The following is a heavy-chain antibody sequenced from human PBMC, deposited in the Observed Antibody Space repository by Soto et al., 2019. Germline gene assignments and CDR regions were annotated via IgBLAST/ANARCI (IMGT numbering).Heavy chain of an antibody. CDR3: ARDAISMVRGTNNWFDP. V-gene: IGHV3-23*01. CDR1: GFIFSDHA. CDR2: ISGNGIAT. D-gene: IGHD3-10*01. J-gene: IGHJ5*02. Sequence: PGGSLRLSCEASGFIFSDHAMSWVRQAPGKGLEWVSAISGNGIATYYAGSVKGRFTISRDNSKNTLYLQMNRLRADDTAVYYCARDAISMVRGTNNWFDPWGQGTLVTAPQ.